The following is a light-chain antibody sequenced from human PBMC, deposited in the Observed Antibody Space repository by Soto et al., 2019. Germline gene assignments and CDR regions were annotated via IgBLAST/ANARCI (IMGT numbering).Light chain of an antibody. V-gene: IGKV3-15*01. Sequence: EIVLTQSPGTLSLSPGERATLSCRASQSISSNYLAWYQQKPGQAPRLLIYGASTRATGLPARFSGSGSGTEFTLTISSLQSEDFALYYCQQYNNWPITFGQGTRLEIK. CDR2: GAS. J-gene: IGKJ5*01. CDR3: QQYNNWPIT. CDR1: QSISSN.